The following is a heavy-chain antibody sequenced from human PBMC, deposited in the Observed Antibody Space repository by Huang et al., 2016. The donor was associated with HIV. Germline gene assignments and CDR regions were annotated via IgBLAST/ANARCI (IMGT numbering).Heavy chain of an antibody. Sequence: EVQLVESGGGLAQPGGSLRLSCVASGYTFSTYSLNWVRQAPGKGLEWVSYISKTSGATSYAEAVKGRFTVSRDNVKNSLYLQMNRLRVEDTAMYDCVRDSSSGLQLRYWGQGALVIVS. V-gene: IGHV3-48*01. CDR1: GYTFSTYS. CDR3: VRDSSSGLQLRY. CDR2: ISKTSGAT. D-gene: IGHD3-22*01. J-gene: IGHJ4*02.